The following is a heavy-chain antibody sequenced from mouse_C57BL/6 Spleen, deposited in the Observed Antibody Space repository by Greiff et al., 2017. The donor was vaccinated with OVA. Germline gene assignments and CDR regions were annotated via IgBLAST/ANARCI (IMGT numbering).Heavy chain of an antibody. D-gene: IGHD1-1*01. V-gene: IGHV1-55*01. Sequence: VQLQQSGAELVKPGASVKMSCKASGYTSTSYWITWVKQRPGQGLEWIGDIYPGSGSTNYNEKFKSKATLTVDTSSSTAYMQLSSLTSEDSAVYYCARVPTVVSDYWGQGTTLTVSS. CDR2: IYPGSGST. J-gene: IGHJ2*01. CDR1: GYTSTSYW. CDR3: ARVPTVVSDY.